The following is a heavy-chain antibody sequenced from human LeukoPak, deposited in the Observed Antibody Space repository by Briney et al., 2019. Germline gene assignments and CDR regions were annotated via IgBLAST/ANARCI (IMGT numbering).Heavy chain of an antibody. V-gene: IGHV4-39*01. Sequence: SETLSLTCSASGGSISRSSYNWGWIRQPPGKGLEWIGSIYYSGRTYYNPSFKSRVTISVDTSKNQFSLKLSSVTAADTAVYYCARIITYYDFSCWFDPWGQGTLVTVSS. CDR1: GGSISRSSYN. CDR2: IYYSGRT. J-gene: IGHJ5*02. D-gene: IGHD3-3*01. CDR3: ARIITYYDFSCWFDP.